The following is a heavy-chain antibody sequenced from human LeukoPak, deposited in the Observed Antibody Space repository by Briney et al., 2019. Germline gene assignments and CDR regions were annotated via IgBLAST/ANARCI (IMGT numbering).Heavy chain of an antibody. D-gene: IGHD5-18*01. J-gene: IGHJ4*02. Sequence: SETLFLTCTVSGGSISSGGYYWSWIRQHPGTGLEWIGYIYYSGSTYCNPSPKSRVTISVDRSKNQLSLKLSSVTAADTAMYYCASGGYSYGFDYWGQGTLVTVSS. CDR1: GGSISSGGYY. CDR2: IYYSGST. CDR3: ASGGYSYGFDY. V-gene: IGHV4-31*03.